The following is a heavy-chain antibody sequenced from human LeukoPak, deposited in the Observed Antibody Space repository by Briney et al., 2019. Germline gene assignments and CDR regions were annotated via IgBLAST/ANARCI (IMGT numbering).Heavy chain of an antibody. CDR1: GESFRGFY. D-gene: IGHD2-2*01. J-gene: IGHJ3*02. Sequence: SETLSLTCAVYGESFRGFYWSWIRQSPGNGLEWIGEINHSGSTNYNTSFKCRVTISVDTSKNQSSLKLSSVTAADTAVYYCARGRKMTRAFDIWGLGTMVTESS. CDR2: INHSGST. CDR3: ARGRKMTRAFDI. V-gene: IGHV4-34*01.